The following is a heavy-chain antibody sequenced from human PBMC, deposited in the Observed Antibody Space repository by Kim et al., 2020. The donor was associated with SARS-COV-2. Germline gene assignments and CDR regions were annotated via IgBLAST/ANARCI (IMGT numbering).Heavy chain of an antibody. Sequence: VKGRFTISRDNAKNSLYLKMGSLGAEDTAIYYCARTVADTGDYYYYYMDVWGKGTTVTVSS. D-gene: IGHD6-19*01. J-gene: IGHJ6*03. V-gene: IGHV3-48*03. CDR3: ARTVADTGDYYYYYMDV.